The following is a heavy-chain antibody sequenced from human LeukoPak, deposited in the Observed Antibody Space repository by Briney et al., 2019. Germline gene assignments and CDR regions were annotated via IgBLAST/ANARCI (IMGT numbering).Heavy chain of an antibody. J-gene: IGHJ4*02. D-gene: IGHD3-22*01. Sequence: SETLSLTCAVYGGSSSGYYWSWIRQPPGKGLEWIGEINHSGSTNYNPSLKSRVTISVDTSKNQFSLKLSSVTAADTAVYYCARGLMYYYDSSGYYVVWGQGTLVTVSS. CDR3: ARGLMYYYDSSGYYVV. CDR1: GGSSSGYY. V-gene: IGHV4-34*01. CDR2: INHSGST.